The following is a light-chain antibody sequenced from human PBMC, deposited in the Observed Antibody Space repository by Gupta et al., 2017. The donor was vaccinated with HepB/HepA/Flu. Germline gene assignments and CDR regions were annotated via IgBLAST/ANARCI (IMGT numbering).Light chain of an antibody. CDR1: SSDVGGYNS. J-gene: IGLJ1*01. CDR3: CSYAGDSSYV. V-gene: IGLV2-11*01. CDR2: DVN. Sequence: QSALIQPPSVSGSPGQSVTISCTGTSSDVGGYNSVSWYQQHPGKAPKLMIYDVNKRPAGVPARFSGSKSGNTASLTISGLQAEDEADYHCCSYAGDSSYVFGAGTKVTVL.